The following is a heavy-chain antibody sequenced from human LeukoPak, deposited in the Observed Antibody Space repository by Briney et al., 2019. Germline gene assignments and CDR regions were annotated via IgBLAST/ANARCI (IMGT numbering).Heavy chain of an antibody. Sequence: GGSLRLSCAASGFTFSSYAMSWVRQAPGKGLGWVSAISGSGGSTYYADSVKGRFTISRDNSKNTLYLQMNSLRAEDTAVYYCAKDSQWAHSHFDYWGQGTLVTVSS. CDR2: ISGSGGST. CDR1: GFTFSSYA. V-gene: IGHV3-23*01. D-gene: IGHD1-26*01. CDR3: AKDSQWAHSHFDY. J-gene: IGHJ4*02.